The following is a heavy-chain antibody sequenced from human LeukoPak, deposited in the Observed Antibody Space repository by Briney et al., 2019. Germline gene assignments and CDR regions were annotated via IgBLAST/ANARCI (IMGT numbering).Heavy chain of an antibody. CDR3: ASQADRFDY. CDR2: ISYDGSNK. J-gene: IGHJ4*02. V-gene: IGHV3-30*03. D-gene: IGHD6-13*01. CDR1: GVTFSSYG. Sequence: PGRSLRLSCAASGVTFSSYGMHWVRQAPGKGLEWVAVISYDGSNKYYADSVKGRFTISRDNSKNTLYLQMNSLRAEDTAVYYCASQADRFDYWGQGTLVTVSS.